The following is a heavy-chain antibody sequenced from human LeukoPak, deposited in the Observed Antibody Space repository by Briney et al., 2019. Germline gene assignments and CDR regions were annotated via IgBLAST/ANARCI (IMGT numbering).Heavy chain of an antibody. D-gene: IGHD6-19*01. J-gene: IGHJ5*02. V-gene: IGHV5-51*01. CDR2: IYLGDSDT. CDR3: VRTSGWYSSWFDP. Sequence: GESLKISCKGSGYXFTRYWIGWVRQMPGEGLEWTAIIYLGDSDTRYSPSFQGQVTISVDKSISTAYMQWSSLKASDTAIYYCVRTSGWYSSWFDPWGQGTLVTVSS. CDR1: GYXFTRYW.